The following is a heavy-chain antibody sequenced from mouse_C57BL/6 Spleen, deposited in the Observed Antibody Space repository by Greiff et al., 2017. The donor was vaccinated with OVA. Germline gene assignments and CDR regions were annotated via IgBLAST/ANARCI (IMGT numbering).Heavy chain of an antibody. V-gene: IGHV1-69*01. D-gene: IGHD2-3*01. J-gene: IGHJ1*03. CDR2: IDPSDSYT. CDR3: ARRGGYSYWYFDV. CDR1: GYTFTSYW. Sequence: QVQLKQPGAELVMPGASVKLSCKASGYTFTSYWMHWVKQRPGQGLEWIGEIDPSDSYTNYNQKFKGKSTLTVDKSSSTAYMQLSSLTSEDSAVYYCARRGGYSYWYFDVWGTGTTVTVSS.